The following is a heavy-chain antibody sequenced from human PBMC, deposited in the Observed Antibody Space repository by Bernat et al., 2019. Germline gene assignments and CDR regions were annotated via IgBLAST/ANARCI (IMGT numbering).Heavy chain of an antibody. CDR3: ARVPGVERYFDY. V-gene: IGHV3-7*01. Sequence: EVQLVESGGGLVQLGGPLRPSCAAPGSPFSSVWMIRFRQFPGKGLEWLANIKQEGREKFYVDSVKGRFTISRDNAKNSLYLQMNSLRAEDTAVYYCARVPGVERYFDYWGQGTLVTVSS. CDR1: GSPFSSVW. J-gene: IGHJ4*02. D-gene: IGHD1-1*01. CDR2: IKQEGREK.